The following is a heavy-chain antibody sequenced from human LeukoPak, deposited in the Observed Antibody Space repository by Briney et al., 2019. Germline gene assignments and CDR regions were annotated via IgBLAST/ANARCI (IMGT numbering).Heavy chain of an antibody. J-gene: IGHJ5*02. V-gene: IGHV3-73*01. CDR3: TTDWNLYYDFWSGYHYSRTQYNWFDP. CDR1: GLTFSGAD. Sequence: GGSLRLSCAASGLTFSGADMHWVRQASGKGLEWVGRIRTKGNRYATAYAASVKGRFTISRDDSKNTAYLQMNSLKTEDTAVYYCTTDWNLYYDFWSGYHYSRTQYNWFDPWGQGTLVTVSS. CDR2: IRTKGNRYAT. D-gene: IGHD3-3*01.